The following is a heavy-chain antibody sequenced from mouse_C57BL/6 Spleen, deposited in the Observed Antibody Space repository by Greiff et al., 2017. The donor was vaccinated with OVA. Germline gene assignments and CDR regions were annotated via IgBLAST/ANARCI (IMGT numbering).Heavy chain of an antibody. CDR3: ARRDNYADY. Sequence: VQLQQSGPELVKPGASVKISCKASGYTFTDYYMNWVKQSHGKSLEWIGDINPNNGGTSYNQKFKGKATLTVDKSSSTAYMELRSLTSDDSAVYYCARRDNYADYWGQGTTLTVSS. CDR2: INPNNGGT. J-gene: IGHJ2*01. CDR1: GYTFTDYY. V-gene: IGHV1-26*01.